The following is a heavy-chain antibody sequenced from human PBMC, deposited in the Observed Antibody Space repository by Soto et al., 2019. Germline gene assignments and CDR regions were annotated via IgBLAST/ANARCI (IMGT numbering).Heavy chain of an antibody. CDR1: GFTFSSYG. CDR2: IWYDGSNK. D-gene: IGHD1-26*01. V-gene: IGHV3-33*01. CDR3: ARDGTGSYYGSFDY. J-gene: IGHJ4*02. Sequence: QVQLVESGGGVVQPGRSLRLSCAASGFTFSSYGVHWVRQAPGKGLEWVAVIWYDGSNKYYADSVKGRFTISRDNSKNTLYLQMNSLRAEDTAVYYCARDGTGSYYGSFDYWGQGTLVTVSS.